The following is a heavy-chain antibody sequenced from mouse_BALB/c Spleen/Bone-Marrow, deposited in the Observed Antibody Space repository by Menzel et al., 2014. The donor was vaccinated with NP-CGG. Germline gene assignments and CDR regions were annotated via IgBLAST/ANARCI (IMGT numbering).Heavy chain of an antibody. CDR3: ARSVWYFDV. CDR2: TNPYTDGA. Sequence: EVQLQQSGPELVKPGASVKMSCKASGCTFTSYVIHWVKQKPGQGLEWIGYTNPYTDGAKYNEKFKGKATLTSDKSSSTAYMELSSLTSEDSAVYYCARSVWYFDVWGAGTTVTVSS. V-gene: IGHV1-14*01. J-gene: IGHJ1*01. CDR1: GCTFTSYV.